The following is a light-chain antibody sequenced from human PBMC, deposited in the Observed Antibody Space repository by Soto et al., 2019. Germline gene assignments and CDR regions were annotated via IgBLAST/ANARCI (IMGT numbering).Light chain of an antibody. Sequence: QAVVTQPPSASGTPGQKVTISCSGGSSNIGTYHVYWYQQLPGTAPKLLIYSNDQRPSGVPDRFSGSKSGTSASLAISGLRSEDEADYFCAAWDDSMSAVVFGGGTKVTVL. V-gene: IGLV1-47*02. CDR1: SSNIGTYH. CDR3: AAWDDSMSAVV. CDR2: SND. J-gene: IGLJ2*01.